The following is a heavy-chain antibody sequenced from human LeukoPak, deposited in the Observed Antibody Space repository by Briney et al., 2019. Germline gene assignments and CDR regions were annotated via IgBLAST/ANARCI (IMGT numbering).Heavy chain of an antibody. D-gene: IGHD1-26*01. J-gene: IGHJ4*02. Sequence: GGSLRLSCAASGFTFSSYSMNWVRQAPGKGLEWVSSISSSSSYIYYADSVKGRFTISRDNAKNSLYLQMNSLRAEDTAVYYCATNLYNPWELLPHYYFDYWDQGTLVTVSS. CDR2: ISSSSSYI. V-gene: IGHV3-21*01. CDR1: GFTFSSYS. CDR3: ATNLYNPWELLPHYYFDY.